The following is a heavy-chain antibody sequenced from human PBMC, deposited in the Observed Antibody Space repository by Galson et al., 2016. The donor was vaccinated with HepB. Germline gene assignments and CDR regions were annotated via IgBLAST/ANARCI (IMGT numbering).Heavy chain of an antibody. J-gene: IGHJ6*01. CDR2: IKSKTDGGTT. D-gene: IGHD5-18*01. V-gene: IGHV3-15*01. Sequence: SLRLSCAASGFTVSNAWMSWVRQAPGKGLEWVGRIKSKTDGGTTDYAAPVKGRFTISRDDSKNTLYLQMNSLKTEDTAVYYCTTDLDTAIRPSLMSRVTTSVDTSKNQFSLKLTSVTAADTAVYYCARGGLAEIPAAYRVWG. CDR3: TTDLDTAIRPSLMSRVTTSVDTSKNQFSLKLTSVTAADTAVYYCARGGLAEIPAAYRV. CDR1: GFTVSNAW.